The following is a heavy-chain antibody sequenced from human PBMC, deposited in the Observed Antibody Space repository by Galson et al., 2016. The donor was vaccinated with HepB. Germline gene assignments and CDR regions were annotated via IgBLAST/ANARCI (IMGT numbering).Heavy chain of an antibody. V-gene: IGHV3-33*06. Sequence: SLRLSCAASGFTFSCYGFHWVRQAPGKGLEWVAFLSYAGRDTHYADSVKGRFTISRDNSKETVYLQMNSLRGEDTAVYYCANGSDRTRTTEGFDFWGQGALVAVSS. CDR1: GFTFSCYG. CDR3: ANGSDRTRTTEGFDF. D-gene: IGHD1-1*01. CDR2: LSYAGRDT. J-gene: IGHJ4*02.